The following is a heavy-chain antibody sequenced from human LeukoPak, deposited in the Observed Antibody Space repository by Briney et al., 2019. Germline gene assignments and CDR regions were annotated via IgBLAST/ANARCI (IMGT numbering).Heavy chain of an antibody. D-gene: IGHD3-10*01. CDR3: ARDDSVWFGELWDY. J-gene: IGHJ4*02. V-gene: IGHV1-18*01. Sequence: ASVKVSFKASGYTFTSYGISWVRQAPGQGLEWMGWISAYNDNTNYAQKLQGRVTMTTDTSTSTAYMELRSLRSDDTAVYYCARDDSVWFGELWDYWGQGTLVTVSS. CDR1: GYTFTSYG. CDR2: ISAYNDNT.